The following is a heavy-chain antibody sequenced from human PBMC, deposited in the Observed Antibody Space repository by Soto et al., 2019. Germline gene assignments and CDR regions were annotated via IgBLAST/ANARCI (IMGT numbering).Heavy chain of an antibody. CDR2: IIPIFGTA. CDR3: ARGGVGPTDSSYAMDV. CDR1: GGTFSSYA. D-gene: IGHD1-26*01. J-gene: IGHJ6*02. V-gene: IGHV1-69*06. Sequence: SVKVSCKASGGTFSSYAISWVRQAPGQGLEWMGGIIPIFGTANYAQKFQGRATITADTSTSTASMELRSLRSDDTAVYYCARGGVGPTDSSYAMDVWGQGTTVTVSS.